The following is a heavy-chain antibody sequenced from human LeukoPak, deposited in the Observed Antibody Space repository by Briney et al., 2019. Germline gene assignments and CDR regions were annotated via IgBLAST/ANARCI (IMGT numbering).Heavy chain of an antibody. CDR2: IIPIFGTA. CDR3: ARHLNYYDSSGYSPNFDY. CDR1: GGTFSSYA. J-gene: IGHJ4*02. Sequence: SVKVSCKASGGTFSSYAISWVRQAPGQGLEWMGGIIPIFGTANYAQKFQGRVTITADESTSTAYMELSSLRSEDTAVYYCARHLNYYDSSGYSPNFDYWGQGTLVTVSS. V-gene: IGHV1-69*13. D-gene: IGHD3-22*01.